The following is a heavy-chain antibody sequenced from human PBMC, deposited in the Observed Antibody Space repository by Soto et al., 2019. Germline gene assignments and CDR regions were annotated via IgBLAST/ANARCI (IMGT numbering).Heavy chain of an antibody. CDR2: INPKFGDT. Sequence: QVQLVQSGAEVKEPGDSVRVSCEASGYTFTAYHIHWVRQAPGQGLEWMGWINPKFGDTTYAQDFQGRISMTRDMSISTVYRELSRLTSDDTAIYYCARNMDYYYGRGSGNGHGVWGQGNTVTVFS. CDR3: ARNMDYYYGRGSGNGHGV. D-gene: IGHD3-10*02. V-gene: IGHV1-2*02. CDR1: GYTFTAYH. J-gene: IGHJ6*02.